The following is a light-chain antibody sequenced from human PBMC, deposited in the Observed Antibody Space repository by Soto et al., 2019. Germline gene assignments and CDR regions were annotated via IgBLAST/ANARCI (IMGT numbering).Light chain of an antibody. Sequence: DIQMTQSPSTLSASLGDRVTITCRASQSISSWVAWYQQKPGKAPKLLIYKASTLESGGSSRFTGSGSGTEFTLTINSLQPDDFATYYCQQYDSYSATFGQGTKV. CDR3: QQYDSYSAT. CDR1: QSISSW. J-gene: IGKJ1*01. CDR2: KAS. V-gene: IGKV1-5*03.